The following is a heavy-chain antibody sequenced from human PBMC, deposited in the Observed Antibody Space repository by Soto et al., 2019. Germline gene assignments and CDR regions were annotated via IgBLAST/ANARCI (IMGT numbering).Heavy chain of an antibody. J-gene: IGHJ5*02. CDR2: ISYRGTT. V-gene: IGHV4-39*01. CDR1: GGSISRSIYY. Sequence: SETLSLTCTVSGGSISRSIYYWGWIRQPPGKGLEWIGSISYRGTTSYNPSLKSRVTISVDTAKNQLSLKLRSVTAADTAVYYCVRLPWADFGGILDPWGQGTLVTVSS. D-gene: IGHD4-17*01. CDR3: VRLPWADFGGILDP.